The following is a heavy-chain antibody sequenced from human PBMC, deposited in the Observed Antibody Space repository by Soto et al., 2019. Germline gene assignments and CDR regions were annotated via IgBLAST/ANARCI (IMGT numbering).Heavy chain of an antibody. V-gene: IGHV3-7*05. CDR2: INEDGSET. CDR1: EVRFSFYW. J-gene: IGHJ6*02. CDR3: AKSPMVRTFHYGMDV. Sequence: EVQMVESGGNLVQPGGSLRVSCAASEVRFSFYWMSWVRQAPGKGLEWVADINEDGSETYYADAVKGRFTISRDDATNSLYLQMNSLRAGDMAVYFCAKSPMVRTFHYGMDVWGQGTTVTVSS. D-gene: IGHD3-16*01.